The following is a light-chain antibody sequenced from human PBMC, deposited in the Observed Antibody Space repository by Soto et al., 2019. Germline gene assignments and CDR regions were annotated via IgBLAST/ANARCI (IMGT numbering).Light chain of an antibody. Sequence: DVQMTQSPSSLSASVGDRVTITCRASQSIASFLNWYQQRPGTAPKLLIYDTSNLASGVPSRFSGRGSATDFTLSIISLQPEDFATYFCQQTYSMPVTFGQGTKLE. V-gene: IGKV1-39*01. CDR1: QSIASF. CDR3: QQTYSMPVT. J-gene: IGKJ2*01. CDR2: DTS.